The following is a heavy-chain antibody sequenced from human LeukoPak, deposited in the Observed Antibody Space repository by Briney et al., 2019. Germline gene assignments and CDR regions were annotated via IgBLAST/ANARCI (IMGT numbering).Heavy chain of an antibody. D-gene: IGHD3-22*01. CDR3: ARGRCDSSGYHPRSFDY. V-gene: IGHV4-34*01. CDR2: INRSGSN. CDR1: GGSSSGYY. Sequence: PETLSLTCAVYGGSSSGYYWSWVRHPPGKGLEWVGEINRSGSNNYNPSLKSRVTISVDTYKNQFSLKLSSVTAADTAVYYCARGRCDSSGYHPRSFDYWGQGTLVTVSS. J-gene: IGHJ4*02.